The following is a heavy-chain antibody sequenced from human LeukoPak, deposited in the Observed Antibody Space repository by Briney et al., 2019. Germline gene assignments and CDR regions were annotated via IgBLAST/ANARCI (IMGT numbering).Heavy chain of an antibody. CDR1: GGSFSVYY. CDR3: ARASYGGYVEFDY. CDR2: INHSGST. V-gene: IGHV4-34*01. D-gene: IGHD5-12*01. J-gene: IGHJ4*02. Sequence: SETLSLTCAVYGGSFSVYYWSWIRQPPGKGLEWIGEINHSGSTNYNPSLKSRVTISVDTSKNQFSLKLSSVTAADTAVYYCARASYGGYVEFDYWGQGTLVTVSS.